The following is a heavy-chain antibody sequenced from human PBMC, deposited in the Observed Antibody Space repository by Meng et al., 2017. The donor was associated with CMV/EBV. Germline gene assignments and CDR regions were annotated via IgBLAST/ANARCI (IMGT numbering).Heavy chain of an antibody. CDR2: ISVYNGNT. J-gene: IGHJ4*02. D-gene: IGHD6-13*01. CDR3: ARVGPRSSSSRGYFDY. CDR1: GYTFTSYG. V-gene: IGHV1-18*01. Sequence: ASVKVSCKASGYTFTSYGISWVRQAPGQGLEWMGWISVYNGNTNYAQKFQGRVTMTTDTSTRTAYMELRSPRSDDTAVYYCARVGPRSSSSRGYFDYWGQGTLVTVS.